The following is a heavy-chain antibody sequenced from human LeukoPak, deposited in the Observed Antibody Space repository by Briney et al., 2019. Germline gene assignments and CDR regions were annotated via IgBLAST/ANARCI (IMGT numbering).Heavy chain of an antibody. CDR3: TTGITMVRGVIHLIDY. J-gene: IGHJ4*02. CDR1: GFTFSWYW. D-gene: IGHD3-10*01. CDR2: IKSKTDGGTT. V-gene: IGHV3-15*01. Sequence: GGSLRLSCAASGFTFSWYWMSWVRQAPGKGLEWVGRIKSKTDGGTTDYAAPVKGRFTISRDDPKNTLYLQMNSLKTEDTTVYYCTTGITMVRGVIHLIDYWGQGTLVTVSS.